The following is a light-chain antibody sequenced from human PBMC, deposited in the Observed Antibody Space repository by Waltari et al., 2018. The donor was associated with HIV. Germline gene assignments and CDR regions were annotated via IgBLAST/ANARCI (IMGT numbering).Light chain of an antibody. CDR3: QQSYSAPYT. J-gene: IGKJ2*01. Sequence: DIQMTQSPSSLSASVADSVTITCRTSQSISTSLNWYQQKPGKAPKLLIYVAYNMESGIPARFTGSGSGTSFTLTISNLLPEDIGTYYCQQSYSAPYTFGQGTKLEIK. V-gene: IGKV1-39*01. CDR1: QSISTS. CDR2: VAY.